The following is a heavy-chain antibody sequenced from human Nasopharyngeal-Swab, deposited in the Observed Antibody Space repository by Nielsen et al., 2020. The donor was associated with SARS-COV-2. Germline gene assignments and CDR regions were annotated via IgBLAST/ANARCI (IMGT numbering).Heavy chain of an antibody. CDR1: GGTFSSYA. CDR2: IIPIFGTA. V-gene: IGHV1-69*13. D-gene: IGHD2-21*02. CDR3: ARAPYCGGDCYSIRGYYYYMDV. J-gene: IGHJ6*03. Sequence: SVKVSCKASGGTFSSYAISWVRQAPGQGLEWMGGIIPIFGTANYAQKFQGRVTITADESTSTAYMELSSLRSEDTAVYYCARAPYCGGDCYSIRGYYYYMDVWGKGTTATVSS.